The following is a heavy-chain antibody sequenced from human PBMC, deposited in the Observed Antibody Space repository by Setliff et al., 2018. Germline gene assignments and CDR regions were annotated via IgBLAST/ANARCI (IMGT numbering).Heavy chain of an antibody. Sequence: LSLTCNVSGGSIRSGTYYWSWIRQPAERGLEWIGHIYGTGSTSYNPSLKSRVTISVDASKNQLSLNLRSVTAADTAVYYCARAISGWYSAHYYYMDVWGKGTTVTV. CDR2: IYGTGST. D-gene: IGHD6-19*01. J-gene: IGHJ6*03. CDR3: ARAISGWYSAHYYYMDV. V-gene: IGHV4-61*09. CDR1: GGSIRSGTYY.